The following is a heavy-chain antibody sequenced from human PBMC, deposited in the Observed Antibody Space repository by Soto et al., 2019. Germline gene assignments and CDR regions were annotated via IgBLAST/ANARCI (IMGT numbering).Heavy chain of an antibody. D-gene: IGHD2-8*01. CDR2: ISRDGSNK. CDR3: ARSRNGAVPDSINF. J-gene: IGHJ4*02. CDR1: GFTFSRYA. V-gene: IGHV3-30-3*01. Sequence: GGSLRLSCAASGFTFSRYAMHWVRQAPGEGLEWVAVISRDGSNKYYGDSVKGRFTVSRDNSNNTLYLSMTSLRPDDTAVFYCARSRNGAVPDSINFWGQGTLVTSPQ.